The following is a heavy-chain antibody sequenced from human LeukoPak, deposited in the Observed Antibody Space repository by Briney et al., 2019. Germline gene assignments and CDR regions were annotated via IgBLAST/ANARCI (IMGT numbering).Heavy chain of an antibody. CDR3: ARGPETTWNCDTSGYPYYFDY. CDR2: IIPIFSTP. D-gene: IGHD3-22*01. J-gene: IGHJ4*02. V-gene: IGHV1-69*01. CDR1: GGTFSTYA. Sequence: SVKVSCKASGGTFSTYAINWVRQAPGQGLEWMGGIIPIFSTPNYAQNFQGRVTITADESTSTAYMELSSLRSEDTAVYYCARGPETTWNCDTSGYPYYFDYWGQGTLVTVSS.